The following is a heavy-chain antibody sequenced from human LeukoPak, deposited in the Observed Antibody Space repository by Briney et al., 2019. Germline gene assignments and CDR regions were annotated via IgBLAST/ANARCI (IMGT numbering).Heavy chain of an antibody. J-gene: IGHJ4*02. D-gene: IGHD1-26*01. CDR1: GRSLCRYH. V-gene: IGHV4-59*13. Sequence: PWGTQSLPCSVWGRSLCRYHGRWLRGSRGKGLAGLGYIYYSGSTNYNPSLKSRVTISVDTSKDQFSLKLSSVTAADTAVYYCARRKPKRRGSYFDYWGQGTLVTVSS. CDR2: IYYSGST. CDR3: ARRKPKRRGSYFDY.